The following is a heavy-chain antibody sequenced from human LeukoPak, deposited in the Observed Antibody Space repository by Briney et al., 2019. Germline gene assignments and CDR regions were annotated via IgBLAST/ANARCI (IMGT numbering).Heavy chain of an antibody. CDR2: IIPIFGTA. J-gene: IGHJ4*02. D-gene: IGHD4-17*01. V-gene: IGHV1-69*13. Sequence: SVKVSCKASGGTFSSYAISWVRQAPGQGLEWMGGIIPIFGTANYAQKFQGRVTITADESTSTAYMELSSLRSEDTAVYYCARSEAVTTFLDYWGQGTLVTVSS. CDR1: GGTFSSYA. CDR3: ARSEAVTTFLDY.